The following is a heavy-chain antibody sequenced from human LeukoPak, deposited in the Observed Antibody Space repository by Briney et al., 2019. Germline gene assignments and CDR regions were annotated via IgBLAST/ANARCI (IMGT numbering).Heavy chain of an antibody. CDR3: ARDLGVAAHLDY. V-gene: IGHV1-18*04. CDR2: ISAYNGNT. Sequence: ASVKVSCKASGYIFSGYYMHWLRQAPGQGLEWMGWISAYNGNTNYAQKLQGRVTMTTDTSTSTAYMELRSLRSDDTAVYYCARDLGVAAHLDYWGQGTLVTVSS. J-gene: IGHJ4*02. D-gene: IGHD6-13*01. CDR1: GYIFSGYY.